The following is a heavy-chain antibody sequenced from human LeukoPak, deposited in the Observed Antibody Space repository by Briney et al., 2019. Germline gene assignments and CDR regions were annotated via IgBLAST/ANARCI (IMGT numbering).Heavy chain of an antibody. V-gene: IGHV3-11*05. CDR1: GFTFSDYY. CDR2: ISSSSSYT. J-gene: IGHJ4*02. CDR3: ARGQMATIFDY. D-gene: IGHD5-24*01. Sequence: GWSLRLSCAASGFTFSDYYMSWIRQAPGKGLEWVSYISSSSSYTNYADSVKGRFTISRDNAKNSLYLQMNSLRAEDTAVYYCARGQMATIFDYWGQGTLVTASS.